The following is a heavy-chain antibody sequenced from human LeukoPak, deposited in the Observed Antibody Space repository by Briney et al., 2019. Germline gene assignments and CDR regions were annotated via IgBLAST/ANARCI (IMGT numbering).Heavy chain of an antibody. CDR1: GFTFSTYA. J-gene: IGHJ3*02. CDR3: ARGLFLSGYLDAFDI. CDR2: ISGTGGST. D-gene: IGHD3-22*01. Sequence: GGSLRLSCAASGFTFSTYAMTWVRQAPGKGLEWVSLISGTGGSTYYADSVKGRCTISRDNLKNVLYLQMNSLKVEDTALYYCARGLFLSGYLDAFDIWGQGTVVTVSS. V-gene: IGHV3-23*01.